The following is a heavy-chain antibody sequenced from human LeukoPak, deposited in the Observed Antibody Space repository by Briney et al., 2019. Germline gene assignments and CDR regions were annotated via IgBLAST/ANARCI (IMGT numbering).Heavy chain of an antibody. Sequence: SETLSLTCTVSGGSISSYYWSWIRQPPGEGLEWIGYIYDSGSTNNNPSLKSRVTISVDTSKNQFSLKLSSVSAADTAVYYCARDGYSPFDYWGQGTLVTVSS. CDR1: GGSISSYY. CDR2: IYDSGST. V-gene: IGHV4-59*01. D-gene: IGHD5-24*01. J-gene: IGHJ4*02. CDR3: ARDGYSPFDY.